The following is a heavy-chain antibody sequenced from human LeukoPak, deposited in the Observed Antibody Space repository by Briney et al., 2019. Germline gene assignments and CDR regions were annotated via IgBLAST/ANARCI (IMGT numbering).Heavy chain of an antibody. V-gene: IGHV5-51*01. CDR2: IYPGDSDT. CDR1: GYSFTSYW. D-gene: IGHD2-2*01. CDR3: ARVRAGPAARYNWFDP. J-gene: IGHJ5*02. Sequence: GESLKISCKGSGYSFTSYWIGWVRQMPGKGLEWMGIIYPGDSDTRYSPSFQGQVTISADKSISTAYLQRSSLKASDTAMYYCARVRAGPAARYNWFDPWGQGTLVTVSS.